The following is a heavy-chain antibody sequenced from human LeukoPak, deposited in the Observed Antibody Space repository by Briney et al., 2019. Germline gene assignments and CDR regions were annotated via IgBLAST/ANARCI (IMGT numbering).Heavy chain of an antibody. Sequence: SETLSLTCTVSGGSISSHYWSWIRQPPGKGLEWIGYIYYSGSTNYNPSLKSRVTISVDTSKNQFSLKLSSVTAADTAVYYCARQYYDILTGYYRDWFDPWGQGTLVTVSS. V-gene: IGHV4-59*11. CDR2: IYYSGST. CDR1: GGSISSHY. J-gene: IGHJ5*02. CDR3: ARQYYDILTGYYRDWFDP. D-gene: IGHD3-9*01.